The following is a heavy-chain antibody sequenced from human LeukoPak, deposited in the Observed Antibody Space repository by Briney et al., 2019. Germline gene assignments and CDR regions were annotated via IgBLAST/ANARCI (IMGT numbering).Heavy chain of an antibody. CDR3: SAERAGTIVDY. D-gene: IGHD1-7*01. J-gene: IGHJ4*02. Sequence: SSETLSLTCTVSGGSISSRSYYWGWIRQPPGKGLEWIGSIYYSGTTYFNPSLKSRVTISVDTSKNQFSLRLSSVTAADTAVYYCSAERAGTIVDYWGQGTLVTVSS. CDR2: IYYSGTT. V-gene: IGHV4-39*01. CDR1: GGSISSRSYY.